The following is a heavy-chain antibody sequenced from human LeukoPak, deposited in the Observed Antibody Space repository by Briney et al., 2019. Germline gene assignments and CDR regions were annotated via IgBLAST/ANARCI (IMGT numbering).Heavy chain of an antibody. CDR1: GGSISGYY. CDR3: ARGPGSSYGDYAYQFDY. CDR2: IYYSGST. Sequence: PSETLSLTCTVSGGSISGYYWTWIRQPPGKGLEWIGYIYYSGSTNYNPSLKSRVTISVDTSKNQFSLKLTSVTAADTAVYYCARGPGSSYGDYAYQFDYWGQGTLVTVS. J-gene: IGHJ4*02. V-gene: IGHV4-59*01. D-gene: IGHD4-17*01.